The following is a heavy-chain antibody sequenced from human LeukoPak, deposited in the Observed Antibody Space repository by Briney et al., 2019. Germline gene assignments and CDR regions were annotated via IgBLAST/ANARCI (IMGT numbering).Heavy chain of an antibody. D-gene: IGHD6-13*01. Sequence: SETLSLTCTVSGYSISSGYYWGWIRQPPGKGLEWIGSIYHSGSTYYNPSLKSRVTISVDTSKNQFSLKLSSVTAADTAVYYCAKGDIPAAGTLDYWGQGTLVTVSS. CDR2: IYHSGST. J-gene: IGHJ4*02. CDR3: AKGDIPAAGTLDY. V-gene: IGHV4-38-2*02. CDR1: GYSISSGYY.